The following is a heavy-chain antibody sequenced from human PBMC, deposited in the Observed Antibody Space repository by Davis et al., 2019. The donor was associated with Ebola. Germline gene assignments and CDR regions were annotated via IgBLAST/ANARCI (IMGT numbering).Heavy chain of an antibody. V-gene: IGHV4-34*01. CDR3: ARTALTSVSVLGLGYNFFDP. J-gene: IGHJ5*02. CDR2: IRHSGYA. Sequence: MPSETLSLTCAVYGGSLQDYFWSWIRQSPGRGLEWIGEIRHSGYANYNPSLQSRVTISVDTSKSQLSLKLNSVTAADTAVYYCARTALTSVSVLGLGYNFFDPWGPGTQVNVSS. CDR1: GGSLQDYF. D-gene: IGHD1-1*01.